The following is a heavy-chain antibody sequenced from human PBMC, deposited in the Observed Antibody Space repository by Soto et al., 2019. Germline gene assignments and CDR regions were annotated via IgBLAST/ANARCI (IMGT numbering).Heavy chain of an antibody. J-gene: IGHJ4*02. CDR2: ISSSSSYI. CDR1: GFTFSSYS. D-gene: IGHD2-15*01. CDR3: ATSLVVVVDPRFDY. V-gene: IGHV3-21*01. Sequence: GGSLRLSCAASGFTFSSYSMNWVRQAPGKGLEWVSSISSSSSYIYYADSVKGRFTISRDNAKNSLYLQMNSLRAEDTAVYYCATSLVVVVDPRFDYWGQGTLVTVFS.